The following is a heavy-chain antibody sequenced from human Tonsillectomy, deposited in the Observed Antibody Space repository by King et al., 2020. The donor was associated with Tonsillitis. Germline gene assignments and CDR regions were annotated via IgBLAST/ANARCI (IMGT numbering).Heavy chain of an antibody. CDR1: GRSIRGYY. CDR2: VYHDGTT. CDR3: ARERTKIPWGDDAFHL. V-gene: IGHV4-59*12. D-gene: IGHD3-16*01. J-gene: IGHJ3*01. Sequence: QLQESGPGLVKPSDTLSLTCTVSGRSIRGYYWSWIRQPPGKTFEWIGYVYHDGTTKYNPSLQSRVTMSVDTSKTRFSLRVTSVTAADTDIYYCARERTKIPWGDDAFHLGGQGTIVTVSS.